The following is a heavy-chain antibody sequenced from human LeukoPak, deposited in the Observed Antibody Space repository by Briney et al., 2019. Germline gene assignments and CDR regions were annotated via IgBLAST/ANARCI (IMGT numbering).Heavy chain of an antibody. V-gene: IGHV4-59*08. J-gene: IGHJ4*02. CDR2: IYYSGST. CDR3: ARLASGSYGPLTPFDY. D-gene: IGHD1-26*01. CDR1: GGSISSYY. Sequence: SETLSLTCTVSGGSISSYYWSWTRQPPGKGLEWIGDIYYSGSTNYNPSLKSRVTISVDTSKNQFSLRLSSVTAADTAVYYSARLASGSYGPLTPFDYWGQGTLVTVSS.